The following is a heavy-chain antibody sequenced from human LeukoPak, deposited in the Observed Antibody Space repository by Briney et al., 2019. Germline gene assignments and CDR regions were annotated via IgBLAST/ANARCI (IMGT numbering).Heavy chain of an antibody. J-gene: IGHJ3*02. CDR1: GFTFDDYG. CDR3: AKDRGSWLVAFDI. V-gene: IGHV3-9*01. D-gene: IGHD6-13*01. CDR2: ISWNGGGI. Sequence: GGSLRLSCAASGFTFDDYGMHWVRQAPGKGLEWVSGISWNGGGIGYADSVKGRFTISRDNAKNSLYLQMNSLRAEDTALYYCAKDRGSWLVAFDIWGQGTMVTVSS.